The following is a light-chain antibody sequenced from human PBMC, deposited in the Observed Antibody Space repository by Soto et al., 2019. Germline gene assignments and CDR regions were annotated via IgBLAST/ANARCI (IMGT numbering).Light chain of an antibody. CDR2: EVS. Sequence: QSAPTQPASVSGSPGQSITISCTGTSSDVGGYNYVSWYQQYPGKAPKLIIYEVSNRPSGVSNRFSGSKSGNTASLTISGLQAEDEADYHCSSYTRSSTCVFGTGTKVTVL. J-gene: IGLJ1*01. CDR3: SSYTRSSTCV. CDR1: SSDVGGYNY. V-gene: IGLV2-14*01.